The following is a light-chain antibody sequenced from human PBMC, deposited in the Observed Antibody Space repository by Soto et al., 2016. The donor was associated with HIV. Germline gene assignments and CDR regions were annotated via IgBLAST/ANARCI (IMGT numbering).Light chain of an antibody. V-gene: IGLV3-19*01. CDR2: GKN. CDR3: SSRDSSGNLWV. J-gene: IGLJ3*02. CDR1: SLRNYY. Sequence: SSELTQDPAVSVALGQTVRITCQGDSLRNYYASWYQRKPGQAPILVVYGKNNRPSGIPDRFSGSSSGNTASLTITGAQAEDETDYYCSSRDSSGNLWVFGGGTKVTIL.